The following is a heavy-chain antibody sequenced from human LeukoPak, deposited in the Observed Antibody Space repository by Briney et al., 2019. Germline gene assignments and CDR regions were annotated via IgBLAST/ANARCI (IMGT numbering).Heavy chain of an antibody. Sequence: ASVYVSCKASGYTFTGYYLHWVRQAPAQGLEWMGLINLNSGGTNNAHKFQGWVTMTRDTSISTAYMELSRLRSDDTAVYYCARGFYGSGSYYKLDYWGQGTLVTVSS. CDR3: ARGFYGSGSYYKLDY. D-gene: IGHD3-10*01. CDR1: GYTFTGYY. V-gene: IGHV1-2*04. CDR2: INLNSGGT. J-gene: IGHJ4*02.